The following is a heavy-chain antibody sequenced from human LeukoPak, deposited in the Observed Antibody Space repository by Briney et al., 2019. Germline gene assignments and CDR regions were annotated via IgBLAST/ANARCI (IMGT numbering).Heavy chain of an antibody. CDR1: GFTFSSYW. V-gene: IGHV3-74*01. CDR2: INSDGSST. Sequence: PGGSLRLSCAASGFTFSSYWMHWVRQAPGKGLVWVSRINSDGSSTSYADSVKGRFTISRDNAKNTLYLQMNSLRAEEPGVYYCETLRRDFWSGYSYYFDYWGQGTLVTVFS. D-gene: IGHD3-3*01. J-gene: IGHJ4*02. CDR3: ETLRRDFWSGYSYYFDY.